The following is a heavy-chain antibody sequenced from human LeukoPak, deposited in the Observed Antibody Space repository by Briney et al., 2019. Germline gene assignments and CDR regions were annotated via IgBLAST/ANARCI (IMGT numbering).Heavy chain of an antibody. J-gene: IGHJ4*02. D-gene: IGHD6-19*01. Sequence: ASVKVSCKASGYTFTSYGISWVRQAPGQGLEWMGWISAYNGNTNYAQKLQGRVTMTTDTSTSTAYMELRSLRSDDMAVYYCATKQWLVPFAYWGQGTLVTVSS. CDR3: ATKQWLVPFAY. CDR1: GYTFTSYG. CDR2: ISAYNGNT. V-gene: IGHV1-18*03.